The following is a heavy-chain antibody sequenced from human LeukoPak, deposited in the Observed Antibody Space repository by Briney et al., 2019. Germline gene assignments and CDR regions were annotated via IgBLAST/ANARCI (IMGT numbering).Heavy chain of an antibody. CDR1: GFTFSSYA. Sequence: PGRSLRLSCAASGFTFSSYAMHWVRQAPGKGLEWVAVISYDGSNKYYADSVKGRFTISRDNSKNTLYLQMNSLRAEDTAVYYCAREHRTIFGVAHLDAFDIWGQGTMVTVSS. D-gene: IGHD3-3*01. J-gene: IGHJ3*02. CDR2: ISYDGSNK. CDR3: AREHRTIFGVAHLDAFDI. V-gene: IGHV3-30-3*01.